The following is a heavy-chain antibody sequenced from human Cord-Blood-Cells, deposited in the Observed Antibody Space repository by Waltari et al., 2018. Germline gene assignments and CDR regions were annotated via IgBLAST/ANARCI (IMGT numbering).Heavy chain of an antibody. D-gene: IGHD3-10*01. V-gene: IGHV4-34*01. Sequence: QVQLQQWGAGLLKPSETLSLTCAVYGGSFSGYYWSWIRQPPGKGLEWIGEINHSGSTNSNPSLKSRVTISVDTSKNQFSLKLSSVTAADTAVYYCARGSGRGLGIILWGQGTLVTVSS. CDR3: ARGSGRGLGIIL. CDR1: GGSFSGYY. CDR2: INHSGST. J-gene: IGHJ4*02.